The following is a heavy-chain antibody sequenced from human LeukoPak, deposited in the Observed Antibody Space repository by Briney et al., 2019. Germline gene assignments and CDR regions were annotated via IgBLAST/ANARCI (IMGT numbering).Heavy chain of an antibody. CDR1: GFTFSSYS. CDR2: ISSSSSYI. V-gene: IGHV3-21*01. CDR3: ARDGGRLRLGKLSLYMDV. Sequence: GGPLRLSCAASGFTFSSYSMNWVRQAPGKGLEWVSSISSSSSYIYYADSVKGRFTISRDNAKNSLYLQMNSLRAEDTAVYYCARDGGRLRLGKLSLYMDVWGKGTTVTVSS. J-gene: IGHJ6*03. D-gene: IGHD3-16*02.